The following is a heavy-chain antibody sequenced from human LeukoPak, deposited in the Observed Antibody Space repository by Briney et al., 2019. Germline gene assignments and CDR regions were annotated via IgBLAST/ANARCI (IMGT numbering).Heavy chain of an antibody. CDR3: AREQDIEVIPAASAGHNYYYYYMDV. CDR1: GGTFSSYA. D-gene: IGHD2-2*01. J-gene: IGHJ6*03. V-gene: IGHV1-69*13. Sequence: SVKVSCKASGGTFSSYAISWVRQAPGQGLEWIGGIIPIFGTANYAQKFQGRVTITADESTSTAYMELSSLRSEDTAVYYCAREQDIEVIPAASAGHNYYYYYMDVWGKWTTVTVS. CDR2: IIPIFGTA.